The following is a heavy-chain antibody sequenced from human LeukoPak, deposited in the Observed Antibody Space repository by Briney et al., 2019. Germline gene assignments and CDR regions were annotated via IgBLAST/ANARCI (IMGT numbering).Heavy chain of an antibody. D-gene: IGHD5-18*01. CDR2: ISTSSSYI. V-gene: IGHV3-21*01. CDR1: GFTFSSYS. CDR3: ARDRTPMVTNDAFDI. Sequence: PGGSLRLSCAASGFTFSSYSMNWVRQAPGKGLEWVSCISTSSSYIYYADSVKGRFTISRDNAKNSLFLQMNSLRAEDTAIYYCARDRTPMVTNDAFDIWGQGTMVTVSS. J-gene: IGHJ3*02.